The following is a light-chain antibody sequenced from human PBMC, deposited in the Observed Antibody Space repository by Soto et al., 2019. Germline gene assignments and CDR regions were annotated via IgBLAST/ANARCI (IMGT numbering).Light chain of an antibody. CDR2: GVS. Sequence: QSVLTQPASVSGSPGQSITISCTGTSSDVGRYNYVSWYQQHPGKAPKLMIYGVSNRPSGISNRFSASKSGNTASLTISGLQPDDEADYYCTSYTSVTTWVFGGGTKVTVL. CDR1: SSDVGRYNY. V-gene: IGLV2-14*01. J-gene: IGLJ3*02. CDR3: TSYTSVTTWV.